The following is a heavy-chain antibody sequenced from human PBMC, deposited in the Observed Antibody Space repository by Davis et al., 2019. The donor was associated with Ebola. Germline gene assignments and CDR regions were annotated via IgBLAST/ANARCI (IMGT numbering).Heavy chain of an antibody. CDR2: VYFSGST. CDR3: ARQGNYYDSSGYLYYYYGMDV. J-gene: IGHJ6*02. Sequence: SETLSLTCTVSGGSISSHYWSWIRQSPEKGLEWIGYVYFSGSTNYNPSLKSRVTISVDTSKNQFSLKLSSVTAADTAVYYCARQGNYYDSSGYLYYYYGMDVWGQGTTVTVSS. D-gene: IGHD3-22*01. CDR1: GGSISSHY. V-gene: IGHV4-59*08.